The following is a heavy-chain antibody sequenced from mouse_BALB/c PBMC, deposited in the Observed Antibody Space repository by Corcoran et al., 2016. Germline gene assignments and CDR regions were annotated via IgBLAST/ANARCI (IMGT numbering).Heavy chain of an antibody. CDR1: GYTFTNYG. CDR3: ARFSYSGSRAWFFDV. CDR2: INTYTGEP. D-gene: IGHD1-1*01. Sequence: QIQLVQSGPELKEPGETVKISCKASGYTFTNYGMNWVKQAPGQGLKWMGWINTYTGEPTYAHDFKGRFSFSFETSASTAYLQINNLKNEDTATYCCARFSYSGSRAWFFDVWGAGTTVTVSS. V-gene: IGHV9-3-1*01. J-gene: IGHJ1*01.